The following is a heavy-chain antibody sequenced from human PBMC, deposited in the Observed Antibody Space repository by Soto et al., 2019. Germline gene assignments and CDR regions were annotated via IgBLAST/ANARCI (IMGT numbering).Heavy chain of an antibody. V-gene: IGHV3-33*01. CDR3: EREIRVLLNGVYYYYHGMNV. Sequence: PGGSLRLSCAASGFTFSSYGMHWVRQAPGKGLEWVAVIWYDGSNKYYADSVKGRFTISRDNSKNTLYLQMNSLRAEDTAVYYCEREIRVLLNGVYYYYHGMNVWGQGTTVTVS. CDR1: GFTFSSYG. J-gene: IGHJ6*02. CDR2: IWYDGSNK. D-gene: IGHD3-9*01.